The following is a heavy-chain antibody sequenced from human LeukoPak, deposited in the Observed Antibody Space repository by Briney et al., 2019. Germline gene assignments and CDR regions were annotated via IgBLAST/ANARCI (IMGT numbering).Heavy chain of an antibody. Sequence: PGGSLRPSCAASGFTLSSYSMNWVRQAPGKGLEWVSSISSSSSYIYYADSVKGRFTISRDNAKNSLYLQMSSLRAADTTVYYCARDQSWGVYYYNGLDVWGQGTLVTVSS. CDR1: GFTLSSYS. V-gene: IGHV3-21*01. CDR2: ISSSSSYI. J-gene: IGHJ6*02. D-gene: IGHD7-27*01. CDR3: ARDQSWGVYYYNGLDV.